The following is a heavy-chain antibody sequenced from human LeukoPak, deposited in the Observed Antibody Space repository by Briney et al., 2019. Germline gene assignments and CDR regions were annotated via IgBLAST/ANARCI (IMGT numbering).Heavy chain of an antibody. D-gene: IGHD6-19*01. CDR2: MSYSGRT. CDR1: GGSISGDY. V-gene: IGHV4-59*01. Sequence: PSETLSLACAVSGGSISGDYWSWIRQPPGKGLEWVGYMSYSGRTKYNPSLKSRVTMSVDTSKNQFALRLSSVTAADTAVYSCARVGSSAFPWFDYWGHGTLVTVSS. CDR3: ARVGSSAFPWFDY. J-gene: IGHJ4*01.